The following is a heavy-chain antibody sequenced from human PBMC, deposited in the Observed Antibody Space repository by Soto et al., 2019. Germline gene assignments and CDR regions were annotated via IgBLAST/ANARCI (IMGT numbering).Heavy chain of an antibody. Sequence: GGSLRLSCEVSGFSFRSFGMHWVRQAPGKGLEWVTVISHEGSYKHYADSVKGRFTISRDDSKNTLYLQMNSLRAEDTAVYYCAKEGGYGDRIADDYYYYGMDVWGQGTTVTVSS. V-gene: IGHV3-30*18. J-gene: IGHJ6*02. CDR1: GFSFRSFG. D-gene: IGHD4-17*01. CDR3: AKEGGYGDRIADDYYYYGMDV. CDR2: ISHEGSYK.